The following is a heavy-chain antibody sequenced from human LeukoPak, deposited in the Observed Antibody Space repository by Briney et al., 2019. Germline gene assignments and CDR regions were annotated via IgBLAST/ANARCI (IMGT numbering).Heavy chain of an antibody. V-gene: IGHV3-30*04. CDR2: ISYDGSNK. Sequence: GGSLRLSCAASGFTFSSYEMNWVRQAPGKGLEWVAVISYDGSNKYYADSVKGRFTISRDNSKNTLYLQMNSLRAEDTAVYYCARGFPLVVVAPHFDYWGQGTLVTVSS. J-gene: IGHJ4*02. CDR1: GFTFSSYE. CDR3: ARGFPLVVVAPHFDY. D-gene: IGHD2-15*01.